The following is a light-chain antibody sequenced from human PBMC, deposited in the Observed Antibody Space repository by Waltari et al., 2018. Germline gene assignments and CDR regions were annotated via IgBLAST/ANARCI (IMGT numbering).Light chain of an antibody. CDR2: KAS. CDR1: QNINTW. J-gene: IGKJ1*01. V-gene: IGKV1-5*03. Sequence: DIQMTQSPSTLSATVGDRVTITCRASQNINTWLAWHQQKPGRAPKLLIYKASRLESGVPARFSGRGSGTEFTLTISSLQPDDFATYDCLQYNGAPRTFGQGTKVEVK. CDR3: LQYNGAPRT.